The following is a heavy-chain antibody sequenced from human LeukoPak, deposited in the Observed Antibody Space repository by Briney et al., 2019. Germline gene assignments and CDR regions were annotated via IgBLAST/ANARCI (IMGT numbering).Heavy chain of an antibody. CDR3: ARRGRERVVPGFDY. D-gene: IGHD2-2*01. J-gene: IGHJ4*02. Sequence: PGGSLRLSCAASGFTFSSYSMNWVRQAPGKGLEWVSSISSSSSYIYYADSVKGRFTISRDNAKNSLYLQMNSLRAEDTAAYYCARRGRERVVPGFDYWGQGTLVTVSS. CDR2: ISSSSSYI. CDR1: GFTFSSYS. V-gene: IGHV3-21*01.